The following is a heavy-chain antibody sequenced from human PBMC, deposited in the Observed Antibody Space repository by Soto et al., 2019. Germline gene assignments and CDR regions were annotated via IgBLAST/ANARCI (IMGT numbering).Heavy chain of an antibody. CDR2: IYYSGST. V-gene: IGHV4-59*01. J-gene: IGHJ3*02. D-gene: IGHD4-17*01. CDR3: ARRYGYAFDI. Sequence: SETLSLSCTVSGGSISSYYWSWIRQPPGKGLEWIGYIYYSGSTNYNPSLKSRVTISVDTSKNQFSLKLSSVTAADTAVYYCARRYGYAFDIWGQGTMVTVS. CDR1: GGSISSYY.